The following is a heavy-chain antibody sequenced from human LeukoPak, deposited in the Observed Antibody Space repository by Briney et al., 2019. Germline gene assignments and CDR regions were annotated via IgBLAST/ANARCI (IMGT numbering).Heavy chain of an antibody. CDR3: ASCSSTNCY. CDR2: ITGSSSTI. Sequence: GGSLRLSCAASGFTFSSFSMNWVRQAAGKGLEWVSFITGSSSTIYYADSVKGRFTISSDNAKNSLYLQMNSLRAEDTAVYYCASCSSTNCYWGQGTLVTVSS. V-gene: IGHV3-48*01. CDR1: GFTFSSFS. D-gene: IGHD2-2*01. J-gene: IGHJ4*02.